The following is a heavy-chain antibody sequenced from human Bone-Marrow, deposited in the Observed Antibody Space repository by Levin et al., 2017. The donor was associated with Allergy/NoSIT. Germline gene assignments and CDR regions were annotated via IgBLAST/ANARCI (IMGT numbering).Heavy chain of an antibody. J-gene: IGHJ5*02. Sequence: SETLSLTCTVSGGSISSSSYYWGWIRQPPGKGLEWIGSIYYSGSTYYNPSLKSRVTISVDTSKNQFSLKLSSVTAADTAVYYCARRGLLARTKMGDNWFDPWGQGTLVTVSS. CDR3: ARRGLLARTKMGDNWFDP. V-gene: IGHV4-39*01. CDR1: GGSISSSSYY. CDR2: IYYSGST. D-gene: IGHD1-14*01.